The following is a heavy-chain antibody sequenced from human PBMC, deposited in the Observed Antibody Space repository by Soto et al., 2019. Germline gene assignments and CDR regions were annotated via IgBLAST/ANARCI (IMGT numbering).Heavy chain of an antibody. CDR2: ISSSSGTK. Sequence: PGGSLRLSCAASGFTFSSYNMNWVRQAPGKGLEWLSYISSSSGTKYYADSVKGRFTISRDNAKNSLYLQMNSLRAEDTAVYYCASDSNQGHAFDVWGQGTMVTVSS. J-gene: IGHJ3*01. CDR1: GFTFSSYN. D-gene: IGHD4-4*01. CDR3: ASDSNQGHAFDV. V-gene: IGHV3-48*01.